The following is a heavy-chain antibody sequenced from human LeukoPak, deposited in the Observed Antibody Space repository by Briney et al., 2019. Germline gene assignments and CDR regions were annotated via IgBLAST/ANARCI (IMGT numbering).Heavy chain of an antibody. CDR1: GGSISSYY. D-gene: IGHD1-26*01. J-gene: IGHJ3*02. CDR3: ARISAGSGAFDI. Sequence: SETLSLTCTVSGGSISSYYWSWLRQPPGKGLEYIGYTHYSGSTNYNPSLKSRVTISLDTSGSQFSLKLSSVTAADTAVYYCARISAGSGAFDIWGQGTMVTVSS. V-gene: IGHV4-59*01. CDR2: THYSGST.